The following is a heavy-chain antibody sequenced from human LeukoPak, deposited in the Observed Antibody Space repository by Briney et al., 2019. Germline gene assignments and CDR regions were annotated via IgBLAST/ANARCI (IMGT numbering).Heavy chain of an antibody. CDR2: VSGDSGRT. V-gene: IGHV1-18*01. J-gene: IGHJ6*02. D-gene: IGHD3-10*01. Sequence: GASVKVSCETSGYTFSDFAIAWVRQVPGQGLEWLGWVSGDSGRTNYARNFQGRVTMTRDTSTSTAYMELTSLASDDTDVYYCARXXXXXVXRRXXPIKXNYQFYSGVDVWGQGTTVTVSS. CDR3: ARXXXXXVXRRXXPIKXNYQFYSGVDV. CDR1: GYTFSDFA.